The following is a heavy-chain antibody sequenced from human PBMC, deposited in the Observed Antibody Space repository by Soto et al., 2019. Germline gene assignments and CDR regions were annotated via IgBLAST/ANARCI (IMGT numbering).Heavy chain of an antibody. CDR1: GGSISSSNW. V-gene: IGHV4-4*02. J-gene: IGHJ4*02. Sequence: QVQLQESGPGLVKPSGTLSLTCAVSGGSISSSNWWSWVRQPPGKGLEWIGEIYHSGSTNYNPSRKSRVTISVDKSKNQFSLKLSSVTAADTAVYYCARGPLYCSGGSCYRGVDYWGQGTLVTVSS. D-gene: IGHD2-15*01. CDR3: ARGPLYCSGGSCYRGVDY. CDR2: IYHSGST.